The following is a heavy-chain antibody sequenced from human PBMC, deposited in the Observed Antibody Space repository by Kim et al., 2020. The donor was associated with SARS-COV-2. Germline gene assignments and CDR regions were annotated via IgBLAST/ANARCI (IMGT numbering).Heavy chain of an antibody. J-gene: IGHJ5*02. Sequence: LKSRVTISVDPSKNQFSLKLSSVTAADTAVYYCARGLRVVAAPGNWFDPWGQGTLVTVSS. D-gene: IGHD2-15*01. CDR3: ARGLRVVAAPGNWFDP. V-gene: IGHV4-34*01.